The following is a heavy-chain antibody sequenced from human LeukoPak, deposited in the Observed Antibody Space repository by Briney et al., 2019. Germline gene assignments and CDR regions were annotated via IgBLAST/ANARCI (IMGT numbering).Heavy chain of an antibody. Sequence: MPGGSLRLSCAASGFAFSSYSMNWVRQAPGKGLEWVSSISSSSSYIYYADSVKGRFTISRDNAKNSLYLQMNSLRAEDTAVYYCARDGFGYCSSTSCYTFLASWGQGTMVTVSS. CDR1: GFAFSSYS. CDR2: ISSSSSYI. D-gene: IGHD2-2*02. CDR3: ARDGFGYCSSTSCYTFLAS. J-gene: IGHJ3*01. V-gene: IGHV3-21*01.